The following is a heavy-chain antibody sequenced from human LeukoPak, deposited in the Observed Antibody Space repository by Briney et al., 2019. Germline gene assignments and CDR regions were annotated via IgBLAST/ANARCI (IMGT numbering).Heavy chain of an antibody. J-gene: IGHJ3*02. CDR2: ISSSSSYI. Sequence: PGGSLRLSCAASGFTFSSYSMNWVRQAPGKGLEWVSSISSSSSYIYYADSVKGRFTISRDKAKNSLYLKMNSLSAEDTAVYYCARVGSLGSHDAFDIWGQGTMVTVSS. CDR3: ARVGSLGSHDAFDI. CDR1: GFTFSSYS. V-gene: IGHV3-21*01. D-gene: IGHD2-15*01.